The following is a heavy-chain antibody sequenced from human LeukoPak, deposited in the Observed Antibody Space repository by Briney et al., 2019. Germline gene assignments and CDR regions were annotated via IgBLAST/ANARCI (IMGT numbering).Heavy chain of an antibody. CDR2: ISNVGSTT. J-gene: IGHJ5*02. CDR1: GFTFSSSW. CDR3: ARDYLGWFDP. Sequence: GGSQRLSCAASGFTFSSSWMHWVRQAPGKGLVWVSRISNVGSTTNYADSVKGRFTISRDNAKNTLYLQMNSLRAEDTAVYYCARDYLGWFDPWGQGTLVTVSS. V-gene: IGHV3-74*01.